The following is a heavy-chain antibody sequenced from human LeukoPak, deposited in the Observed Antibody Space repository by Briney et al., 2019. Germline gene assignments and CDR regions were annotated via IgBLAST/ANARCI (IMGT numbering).Heavy chain of an antibody. Sequence: ASVKVSCKASGGTFSSYAISWVRQAPGQGLEWMGGIIPIFGTANYAQKFQGRVTITADESTSTAYMELSSLRSEDTAVYYCARVGAGEEDCSSTSCYRNYYYMDVWGKGTTVTVSS. CDR3: ARVGAGEEDCSSTSCYRNYYYMDV. D-gene: IGHD2-2*01. J-gene: IGHJ6*03. V-gene: IGHV1-69*13. CDR1: GGTFSSYA. CDR2: IIPIFGTA.